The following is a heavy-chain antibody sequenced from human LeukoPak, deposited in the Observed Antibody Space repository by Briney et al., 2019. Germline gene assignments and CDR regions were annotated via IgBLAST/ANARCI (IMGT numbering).Heavy chain of an antibody. CDR2: MYRDGTT. Sequence: GGALRLSCAASGFTVSHGYMSWVRQAPGKGLEWVSLMYRDGTTYYADSVKGRFTISRDNSKNTLSLQMNSLRAEDTALYYCARVSAVTPSWYFDLWGRGTLVTVSS. D-gene: IGHD4-17*01. V-gene: IGHV3-53*01. J-gene: IGHJ2*01. CDR1: GFTVSHGY. CDR3: ARVSAVTPSWYFDL.